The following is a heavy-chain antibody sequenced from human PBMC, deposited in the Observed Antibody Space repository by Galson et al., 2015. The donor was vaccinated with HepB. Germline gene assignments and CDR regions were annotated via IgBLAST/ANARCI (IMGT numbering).Heavy chain of an antibody. V-gene: IGHV3-49*03. J-gene: IGHJ4*02. CDR1: GFTFGDYA. D-gene: IGHD6-13*01. CDR3: TREVLGSSWYLVDY. Sequence: SLRLSCAASGFTFGDYAMSWFRQAPGKGLEWVGFIRSKAYGGTTEYAASVKGRFTISRDDSKSIAYLQMNSLKTEDTAVYYCTREVLGSSWYLVDYWGQGTLVTVSS. CDR2: IRSKAYGGTT.